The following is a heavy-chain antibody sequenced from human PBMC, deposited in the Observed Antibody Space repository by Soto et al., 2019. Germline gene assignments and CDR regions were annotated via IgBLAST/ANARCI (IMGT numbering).Heavy chain of an antibody. J-gene: IGHJ5*02. D-gene: IGHD6-13*01. Sequence: SETLSLTCAVYGGSFGGYYWSWIRQPPGKGLEWIGEINHSGSTNYNPFLKSRVTISVDTSKNQFSLKLSSVTAADTAVYYCARVVGIAAAGRNNWFDPWGQGTLVTVSS. CDR3: ARVVGIAAAGRNNWFDP. CDR1: GGSFGGYY. V-gene: IGHV4-34*01. CDR2: INHSGST.